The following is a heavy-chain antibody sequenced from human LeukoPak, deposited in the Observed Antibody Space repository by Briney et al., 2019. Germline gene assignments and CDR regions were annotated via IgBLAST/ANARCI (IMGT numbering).Heavy chain of an antibody. Sequence: GDSLRLSCAASGFTYTKYWMTWVRQAPGKGLEGVGNIKQDGSDKNYIDSVKGRFTISRDNTKNSVYLQMNSLRAEDTAVYYCAREVWGPEYWGQGTLVTVS. D-gene: IGHD1-14*01. CDR2: IKQDGSDK. CDR3: AREVWGPEY. J-gene: IGHJ4*02. CDR1: GFTYTKYW. V-gene: IGHV3-7*01.